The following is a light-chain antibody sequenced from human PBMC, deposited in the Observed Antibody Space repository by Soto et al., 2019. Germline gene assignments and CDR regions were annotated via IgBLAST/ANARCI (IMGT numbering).Light chain of an antibody. Sequence: DIQMTEAPSSVYESVGDRVTITCRASQGISNYLAWYQQKPGKVPKLLIYAASTLQSGVPSRFSGSGSGTDFTLTISSLQPEDVATYYCQKYNSAPQTFGQGTRLEI. CDR3: QKYNSAPQT. V-gene: IGKV1-27*01. J-gene: IGKJ5*01. CDR2: AAS. CDR1: QGISNY.